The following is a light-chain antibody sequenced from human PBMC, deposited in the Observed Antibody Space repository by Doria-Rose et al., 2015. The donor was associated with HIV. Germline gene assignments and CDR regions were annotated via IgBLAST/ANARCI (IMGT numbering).Light chain of an antibody. CDR1: KSFSSTY. CDR2: DGS. Sequence: TQSPGTLSLSPGERATLSCRASKSFSSTYLAWYHQNPGKAPSLLIYDGSTRATGIPDRFSASGSGTDFTLTINRLEPEDFALYYCHQYGTSWTFGQGTKVEI. V-gene: IGKV3-20*01. CDR3: HQYGTSWT. J-gene: IGKJ1*01.